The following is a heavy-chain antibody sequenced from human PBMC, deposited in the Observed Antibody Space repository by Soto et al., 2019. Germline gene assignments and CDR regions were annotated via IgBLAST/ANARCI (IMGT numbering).Heavy chain of an antibody. Sequence: EVQLLESGGGLVQPGGSLRLSCAASGFTFSSYAMSWVRQAPGKGLEWVSAISGSGGSTYYADSVKGRFTISRDNSKNTLYLQMNSLRAEDTAVYYGAGYGDYQVGYLISFQHWGQGTLVTVSS. J-gene: IGHJ1*01. D-gene: IGHD4-17*01. CDR2: ISGSGGST. CDR1: GFTFSSYA. V-gene: IGHV3-23*01. CDR3: AGYGDYQVGYLISFQH.